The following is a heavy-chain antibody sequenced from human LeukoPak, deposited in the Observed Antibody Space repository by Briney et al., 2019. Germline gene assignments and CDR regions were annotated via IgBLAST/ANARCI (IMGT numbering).Heavy chain of an antibody. J-gene: IGHJ4*02. CDR2: IGSSSGTI. CDR3: ARDSRYSFDY. D-gene: IGHD6-25*01. Sequence: GGSLRFSCAASGFTFSSYSMNWVRQAPGKGLEWVSYIGSSSGTIFYADSVKGRFTISRDNAKNSLYLQMNTLRAEDTAVYYCARDSRYSFDYWGQGSLVTVSS. V-gene: IGHV3-48*01. CDR1: GFTFSSYS.